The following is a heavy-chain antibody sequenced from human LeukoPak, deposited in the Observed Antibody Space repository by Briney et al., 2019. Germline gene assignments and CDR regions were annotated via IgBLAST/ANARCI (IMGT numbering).Heavy chain of an antibody. CDR3: AKEPYCSSTSCIGEYFQR. Sequence: GGSLRLSCAASGFTFSSYGMRWVRQAPGKGLGWVAVISYDGSNKYYADSVKGRFTISRDNSKNTLYLQMNSLRAEDTAVYYCAKEPYCSSTSCIGEYFQRWGQGTLVTVSS. D-gene: IGHD2-2*01. J-gene: IGHJ1*01. V-gene: IGHV3-30*18. CDR2: ISYDGSNK. CDR1: GFTFSSYG.